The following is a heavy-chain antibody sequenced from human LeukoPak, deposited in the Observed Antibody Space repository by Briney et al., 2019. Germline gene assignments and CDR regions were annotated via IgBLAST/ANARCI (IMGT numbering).Heavy chain of an antibody. J-gene: IGHJ4*02. Sequence: GGSLRLSCAASGFTVSSNYMSWVRQAPGKGLEWVSSFYRGGNIYYADSVKGRLTISRDNSKNTLYLQMNSLRAGDTAVYYCTRGDGYTYYFEDWGQGTLVTVSS. CDR2: FYRGGNI. V-gene: IGHV3-53*01. CDR3: TRGDGYTYYFED. CDR1: GFTVSSNY. D-gene: IGHD5-24*01.